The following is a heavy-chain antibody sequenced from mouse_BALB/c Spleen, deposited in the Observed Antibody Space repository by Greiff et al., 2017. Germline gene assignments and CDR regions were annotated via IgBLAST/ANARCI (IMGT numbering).Heavy chain of an antibody. J-gene: IGHJ4*01. CDR1: GYTFTSYW. Sequence: EGQLQQSGTVLARPGASVKMSCKASGYTFTSYWMHWVKQRPGQGLEWIGAIYPGNSDTSYNQKFKGKAKLTAVTSTSTAYMELSSLTNEDSAVYYCTRSGGYYNYAMDYWGQGTSVTVSS. CDR2: IYPGNSDT. CDR3: TRSGGYYNYAMDY. D-gene: IGHD2-3*01. V-gene: IGHV1-5*01.